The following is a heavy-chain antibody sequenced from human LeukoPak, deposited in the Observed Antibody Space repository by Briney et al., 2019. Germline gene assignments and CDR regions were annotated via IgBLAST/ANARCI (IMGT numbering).Heavy chain of an antibody. J-gene: IGHJ6*03. CDR2: IYHSGGT. CDR1: GYSISSGYY. CDR3: TRGSIAYYYMDV. Sequence: SETLSLTCTVSGYSISSGYYWAWIRQPPGKGLEWIGSIYHSGGTYNNPSLKSRLTMSVDTSKNQFSLKLSSVTAADTAVYYCTRGSIAYYYMDVWGKGTTVTISS. D-gene: IGHD3-22*01. V-gene: IGHV4-38-2*02.